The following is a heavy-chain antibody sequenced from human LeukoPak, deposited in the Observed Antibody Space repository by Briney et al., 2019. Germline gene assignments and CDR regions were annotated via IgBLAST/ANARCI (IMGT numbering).Heavy chain of an antibody. Sequence: ASVNVSCKASGYTFTSYGISWVRQAPGQGLEWMGWISAYNGNTNYAQKLQGRVTMTTDTSTSTAYMELRSLRSDDTAVYYCATRYCSSTSCYNWFDPWGQGTLVTVSS. CDR1: GYTFTSYG. CDR2: ISAYNGNT. V-gene: IGHV1-18*01. D-gene: IGHD2-2*01. CDR3: ATRYCSSTSCYNWFDP. J-gene: IGHJ5*02.